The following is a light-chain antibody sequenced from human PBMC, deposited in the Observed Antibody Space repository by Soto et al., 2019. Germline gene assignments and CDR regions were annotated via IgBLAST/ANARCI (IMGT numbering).Light chain of an antibody. Sequence: EIVLTQSPATLSLSPGERATLPCRASQSVGSYLAWYQQTPGQAPRLLIYDASNRATGIPARFSGSGSGTDFTLTISSLEPEDFAVYYCQQRSNWPLTFGGGTKVEIK. CDR1: QSVGSY. J-gene: IGKJ4*01. CDR3: QQRSNWPLT. V-gene: IGKV3-11*01. CDR2: DAS.